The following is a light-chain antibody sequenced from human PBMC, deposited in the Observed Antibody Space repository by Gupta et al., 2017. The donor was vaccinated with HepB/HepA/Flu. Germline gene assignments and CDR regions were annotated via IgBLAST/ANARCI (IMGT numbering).Light chain of an antibody. CDR3: AAWDDGLKVVL. Sequence: QAVLTQPPSASVTPGQRVTTTCSGSSSNIGRTNVTWYQQFPGTAPKLLIYYNDKRPSGVPDRFSGSKSGTSASLVISGLRSEDEADYYCAAWDDGLKVVLFGGGTELGVL. J-gene: IGLJ2*01. V-gene: IGLV1-44*01. CDR1: SSNIGRTN. CDR2: YND.